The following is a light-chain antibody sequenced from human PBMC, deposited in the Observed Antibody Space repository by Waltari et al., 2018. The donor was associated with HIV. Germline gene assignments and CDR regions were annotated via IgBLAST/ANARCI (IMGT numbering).Light chain of an antibody. V-gene: IGKV1-9*01. CDR3: QQLNSYPYT. CDR1: QNINNY. J-gene: IGKJ2*01. CDR2: AAS. Sequence: DIQMTQSPSSLSASVGDRVTITCRASQNINNYLNWYQQKPGKAPKLLIYAASTLQSGVPSRFSGSGSGTEFTLTISSLQPEDFATYYCQQLNSYPYTFGQGTKLEIK.